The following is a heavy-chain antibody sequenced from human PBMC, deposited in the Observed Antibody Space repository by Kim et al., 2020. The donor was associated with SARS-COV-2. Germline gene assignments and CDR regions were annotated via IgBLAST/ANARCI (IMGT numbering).Heavy chain of an antibody. J-gene: IGHJ4*02. V-gene: IGHV4-34*01. CDR3: ARGYYGSGSYSVLFDY. Sequence: SETLSLTCAVYGGSFSGYYWSWIRQPPGKGLEWIGEINHSGSTNYNPSLKSRVTISVDTSKNQFSLKLSSVTAADTAVYYCARGYYGSGSYSVLFDYWGQGTLVTVSS. CDR2: INHSGST. CDR1: GGSFSGYY. D-gene: IGHD3-10*01.